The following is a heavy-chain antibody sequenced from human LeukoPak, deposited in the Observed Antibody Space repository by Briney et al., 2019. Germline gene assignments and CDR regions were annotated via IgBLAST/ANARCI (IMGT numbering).Heavy chain of an antibody. CDR3: ARVGYYYDSSGPL. CDR1: GGSISSYY. J-gene: IGHJ4*02. Sequence: PSETLSLTCTVSGGSISSYYWGWIRQPPGKGLEWIGSMYSSGSTYYNPSLKSRVTISVDTSKNQFSLKLSSVTAADTAVYYCARVGYYYDSSGPLWGQGTLVTVSS. CDR2: MYSSGST. D-gene: IGHD3-22*01. V-gene: IGHV4-39*07.